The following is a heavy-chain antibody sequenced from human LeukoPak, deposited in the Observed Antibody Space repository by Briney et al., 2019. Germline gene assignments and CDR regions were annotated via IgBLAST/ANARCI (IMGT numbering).Heavy chain of an antibody. J-gene: IGHJ4*02. CDR1: RFAFSTYE. CDR3: AKDQSRVGASDPFDY. V-gene: IGHV3-23*01. CDR2: ISGSGATT. Sequence: PGGSLRLSCAASRFAFSTYEMKWVRQAPGKGLEWVSSISGSGATTYYADSVKGRFTISRDNSNNTVYLQMNSLRAEDTAVYYCAKDQSRVGASDPFDYWGQGMQVGVSS. D-gene: IGHD1-26*01.